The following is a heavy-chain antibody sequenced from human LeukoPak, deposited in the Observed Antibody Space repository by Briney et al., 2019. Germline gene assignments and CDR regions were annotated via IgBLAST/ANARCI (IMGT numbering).Heavy chain of an antibody. V-gene: IGHV4-39*01. CDR1: GDSISTSNSY. J-gene: IGHJ4*02. CDR3: VGSGSYYNVDY. Sequence: SETLSLTCTVSGDSISTSNSYWGWIRQPPGKGLEWIGSIYYSGSTYYNPSLKSRVTISVDTSKNQFSLKLSSVTAADTAVYYCVGSGSYYNVDYWGQGTLVTVSS. D-gene: IGHD3-10*01. CDR2: IYYSGST.